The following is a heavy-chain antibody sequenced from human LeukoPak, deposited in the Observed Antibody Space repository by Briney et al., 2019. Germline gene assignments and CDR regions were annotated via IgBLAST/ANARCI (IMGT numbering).Heavy chain of an antibody. CDR2: ISDDGSNK. V-gene: IGHV3-30*04. J-gene: IGHJ4*02. D-gene: IGHD2-21*02. CDR3: AKHSDVVVTGIPDY. Sequence: GGSLRLSCAASGFTFSNYAIHWVRQAPGKGLEWVAVISDDGSNKYYADSVKGRFTISRDNSKNTLYLQMNSLRADDTAVYYCAKHSDVVVTGIPDYWGQGTLVTVSS. CDR1: GFTFSNYA.